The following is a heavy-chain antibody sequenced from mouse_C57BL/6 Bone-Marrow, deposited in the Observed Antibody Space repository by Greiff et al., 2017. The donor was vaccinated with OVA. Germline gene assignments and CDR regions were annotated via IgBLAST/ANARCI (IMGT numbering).Heavy chain of an antibody. J-gene: IGHJ4*01. Sequence: VKLVESGPGLVQPSQSLSITCTVSGFSLTSYGVHWVRQSPGKGLEWLGVIWSGGSTDYNAAFISRLSISKDNSKSQVFFKMNSLQADDTAIYYCARKDYGRRDYAMDYWGQGTSVTVSS. CDR1: GFSLTSYG. V-gene: IGHV2-2*01. D-gene: IGHD1-1*01. CDR3: ARKDYGRRDYAMDY. CDR2: IWSGGST.